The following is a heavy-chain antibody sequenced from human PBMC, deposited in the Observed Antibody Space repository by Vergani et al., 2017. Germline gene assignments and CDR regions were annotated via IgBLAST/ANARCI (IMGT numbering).Heavy chain of an antibody. J-gene: IGHJ4*02. D-gene: IGHD5-24*01. Sequence: EVQLLQSEGAVVKPGGSLRLSCVAFGFTFSSHAMSWVSQGHGQGLGWVSSIKNTGDSTHYADSVKGRFTLSIDNSKNTLYLQMNSLTVEDTAVYYCGRGSDNYNWGQGTLVTVSS. V-gene: IGHV3-23*01. CDR3: GRGSDNYN. CDR1: GFTFSSHA. CDR2: IKNTGDST.